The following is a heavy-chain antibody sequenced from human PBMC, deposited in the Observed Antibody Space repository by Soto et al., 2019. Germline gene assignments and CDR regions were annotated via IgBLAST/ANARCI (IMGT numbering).Heavy chain of an antibody. CDR1: GFTFSSYA. CDR2: ISYDGSNK. CDR3: ARVTYGSGSYYNWPTDY. D-gene: IGHD3-10*01. V-gene: IGHV3-30-3*01. J-gene: IGHJ4*02. Sequence: QVQLVESGGRVVQPGRSLRLSCAASGFTFSSYAMHWVRQAPGKGLEWVAVISYDGSNKYYADSVKGRFTISRDNSKNTLYLQMNSLRAEDTAVYYCARVTYGSGSYYNWPTDYWGQGTLVTVSS.